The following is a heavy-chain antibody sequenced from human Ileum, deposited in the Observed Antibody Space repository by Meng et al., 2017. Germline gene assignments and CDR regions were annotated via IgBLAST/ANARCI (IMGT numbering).Heavy chain of an antibody. V-gene: IGHV3-21*01. D-gene: IGHD4-17*01. J-gene: IGHJ4*02. CDR1: GFTFSSYS. CDR2: ISSSSSYI. Sequence: SCAASGFTFSSYSMNWVRQAPGKGLEWVSSISSSSSYIYYADSVKGRFTISRDNAKNSLYLQMNSLRAEDTAVYYCAREMTTVTTFDYWGQGTLVTVSS. CDR3: AREMTTVTTFDY.